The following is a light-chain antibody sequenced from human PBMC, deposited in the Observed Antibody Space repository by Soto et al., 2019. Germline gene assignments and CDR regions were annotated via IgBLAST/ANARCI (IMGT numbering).Light chain of an antibody. CDR3: SSYIPNNSTYV. CDR2: DVS. Sequence: QSALTQPASVSGSPGQSITISCTGTSSDVGGYNYVSWYQHHPGKAPKRMIHDVSNRPSGVSNRFSGSKPGNTASLTISGLQAEDEADYYCSSYIPNNSTYVFGTGTKVTV. V-gene: IGLV2-14*03. CDR1: SSDVGGYNY. J-gene: IGLJ1*01.